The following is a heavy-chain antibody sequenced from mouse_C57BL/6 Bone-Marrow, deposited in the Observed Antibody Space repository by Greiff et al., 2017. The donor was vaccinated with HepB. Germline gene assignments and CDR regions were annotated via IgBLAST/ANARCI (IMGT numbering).Heavy chain of an antibody. V-gene: IGHV1-26*01. J-gene: IGHJ2*01. CDR3: ARSAQATLLGY. CDR2: INPNNGGT. Sequence: VQLQQSGPELVKPGASVKISCKASGYTFTDYYMNWVKQSHGKSLEWIGDINPNNGGTSYNQKFKGKATLTVDKSSSTAHMELRSLTSEDSAVYYCARSAQATLLGYWGQGTTLTVSS. D-gene: IGHD3-2*02. CDR1: GYTFTDYY.